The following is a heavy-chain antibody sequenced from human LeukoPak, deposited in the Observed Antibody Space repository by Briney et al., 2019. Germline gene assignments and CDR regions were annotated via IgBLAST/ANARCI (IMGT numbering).Heavy chain of an antibody. D-gene: IGHD4-17*01. CDR2: IRSKAYGGTT. CDR1: GFTFGDYA. Sequence: GGSLRLSCTASGFTFGDYAMSWFRQAPGKGLAWVGFIRSKAYGGTTEYAASVKGRFTISRDDSKSIAYLQMNSLKTEDTAVYYCTSTASTVTTMGYYFDYWGQGPLVTVSS. J-gene: IGHJ4*02. CDR3: TSTASTVTTMGYYFDY. V-gene: IGHV3-49*03.